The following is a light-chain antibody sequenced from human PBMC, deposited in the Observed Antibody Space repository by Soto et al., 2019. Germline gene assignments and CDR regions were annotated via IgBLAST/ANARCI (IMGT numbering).Light chain of an antibody. J-gene: IGLJ2*01. CDR2: DVS. CDR3: FLYTSSGTMI. Sequence: QSALTQPASVSGSPGESITISCTGTSSDVGGYNYVSWYQQHPGKAPKLMIYDVSNRPSGVSNRLSGSKSGNTASLTISGLQAEDEADYYCFLYTSSGTMIFGGGTKVTVL. CDR1: SSDVGGYNY. V-gene: IGLV2-14*03.